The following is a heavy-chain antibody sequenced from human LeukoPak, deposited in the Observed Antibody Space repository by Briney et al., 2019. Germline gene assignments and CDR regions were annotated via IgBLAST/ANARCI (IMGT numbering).Heavy chain of an antibody. J-gene: IGHJ6*02. Sequence: PGGSLRHSFLAPVFTLCSYRITWVPQAPAKGLEWVSRLKCYHRQIYYVASVKGRFTISRDNAKNSLYLQMNSLRAEDTAVYYCARDGYGGPDNYCYYYGMDVWGQGTTVTVSS. CDR1: VFTLCSYR. V-gene: IGHV3-7*01. CDR2: LKCYHRQI. CDR3: ARDGYGGPDNYCYYYGMDV. D-gene: IGHD1-26*01.